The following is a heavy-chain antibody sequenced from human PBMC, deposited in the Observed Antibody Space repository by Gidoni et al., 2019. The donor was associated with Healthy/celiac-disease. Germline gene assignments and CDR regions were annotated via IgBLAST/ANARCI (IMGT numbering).Heavy chain of an antibody. J-gene: IGHJ5*02. CDR3: ARDRYSSSWYEGRGADP. D-gene: IGHD6-13*01. Sequence: QVQLVQSGAEVKKPGASVKVPCKASGYTFTSYGISWLRQAPGQGLEWMGWISAYNGNTNYAQKLQGRVTMTTDTSTSTAYMELRSLRSDDTAVYYCARDRYSSSWYEGRGADPWGQGTLVTVSS. CDR1: GYTFTSYG. CDR2: ISAYNGNT. V-gene: IGHV1-18*04.